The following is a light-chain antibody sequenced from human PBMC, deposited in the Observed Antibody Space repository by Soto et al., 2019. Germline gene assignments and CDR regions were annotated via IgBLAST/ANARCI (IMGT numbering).Light chain of an antibody. Sequence: RVMTQSPVTLSVSPGESATLSCRASQSVSSHVAWYQQKAGRAPRLLIYDTSSRVTGVPARFSGSGSETEFTLTISGLQSEDFAVYYCQQYDNWPPTFGGGTTLQIK. CDR1: QSVSSH. CDR3: QQYDNWPPT. J-gene: IGKJ4*01. CDR2: DTS. V-gene: IGKV3-15*01.